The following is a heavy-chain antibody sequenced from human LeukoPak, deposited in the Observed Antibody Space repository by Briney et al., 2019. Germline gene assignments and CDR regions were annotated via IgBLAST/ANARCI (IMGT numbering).Heavy chain of an antibody. J-gene: IGHJ4*02. CDR2: INSDGSST. D-gene: IGHD3-16*02. Sequence: GGYLRLSCAASGFTFSSYWMHWVRQPPGKGLGWVSRINSDGSSTSYADSVKGRFTISRDNAKNTLYLQMNSLRAEDTAVYYCVRDLNDYVWGSYRYTPPFDYWGQGTLVTVSS. CDR1: GFTFSSYW. V-gene: IGHV3-74*01. CDR3: VRDLNDYVWGSYRYTPPFDY.